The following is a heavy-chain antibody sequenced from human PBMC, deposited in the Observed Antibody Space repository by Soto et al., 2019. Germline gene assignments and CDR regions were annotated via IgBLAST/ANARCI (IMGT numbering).Heavy chain of an antibody. CDR2: ISGSGGST. Sequence: GGSLRLSCAASGFTFSSYAMSWVRQAPGKGLEWVSAISGSGGSTYYADSVKGRFTISRDNSKNTLYLQMNSLRAEDTAVYYCAKAGRYCSSTSCYYYWFDPWGQGTLVTVSS. CDR3: AKAGRYCSSTSCYYYWFDP. V-gene: IGHV3-23*01. CDR1: GFTFSSYA. J-gene: IGHJ5*02. D-gene: IGHD2-2*01.